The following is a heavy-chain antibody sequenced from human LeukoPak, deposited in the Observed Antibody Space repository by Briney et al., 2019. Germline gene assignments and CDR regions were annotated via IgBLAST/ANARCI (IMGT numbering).Heavy chain of an antibody. Sequence: GGSLRLSCTASGFNFNNFFMTWVRQAPGKGLEWVANIKEDGNEKYYMDSVKGRFTISRDNAHNSLYLQMNSLGTEDTAVYFCARDYPPGDYWGQGTLVTVSS. J-gene: IGHJ4*02. CDR3: ARDYPPGDY. CDR2: IKEDGNEK. CDR1: GFNFNNFF. V-gene: IGHV3-7*01. D-gene: IGHD3-16*02.